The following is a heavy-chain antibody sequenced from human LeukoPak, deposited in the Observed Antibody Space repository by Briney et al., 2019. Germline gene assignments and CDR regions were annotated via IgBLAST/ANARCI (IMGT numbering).Heavy chain of an antibody. CDR1: GFTVSSNY. CDR3: ARDGYSSSWYGG. D-gene: IGHD6-13*01. V-gene: IGHV3-66*01. CDR2: IYSGGST. Sequence: GGSLRLSCAASGFTVSSNYMSWVRRAPGKGLEWVSVIYSGGSTYYADSVKGRFTISRDNSKNTLYLQMNSLRAEDTAVYYCARDGYSSSWYGGWGQGTLVTVSS. J-gene: IGHJ4*02.